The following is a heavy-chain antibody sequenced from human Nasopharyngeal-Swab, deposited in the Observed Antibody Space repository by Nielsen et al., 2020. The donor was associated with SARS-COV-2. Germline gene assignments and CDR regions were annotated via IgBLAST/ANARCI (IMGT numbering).Heavy chain of an antibody. V-gene: IGHV3-73*01. CDR2: IRSKANSYAT. CDR1: GFTFSGSA. J-gene: IGHJ6*02. CDR3: KVRGDGMDV. D-gene: IGHD3-10*01. Sequence: GGSLRLSCAASGFTFSGSAMHWVRQASGKGLEWVGRIRSKANSYATAYAASVKGRFTIPRDDSKNTAYLQMNSLKTEDTAVYYCKVRGDGMDVWGQGTTVTVSS.